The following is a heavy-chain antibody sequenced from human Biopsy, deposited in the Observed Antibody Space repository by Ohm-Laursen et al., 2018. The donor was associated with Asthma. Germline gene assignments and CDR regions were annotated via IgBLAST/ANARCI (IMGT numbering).Heavy chain of an antibody. D-gene: IGHD6-19*01. CDR2: VYWTGSN. CDR3: VRAVRNEQWLDPFDY. V-gene: IGHV4-59*01. CDR1: GGSIRSFY. J-gene: IGHJ4*02. Sequence: TLSLTCSVYGGSIRSFYWSWIRQSPEKGLEWMGYVYWTGSNNYNPSLKSRITMSVDTSKNRMFLELTSVTAADTAIYYCVRAVRNEQWLDPFDYWGQGKPVTVSS.